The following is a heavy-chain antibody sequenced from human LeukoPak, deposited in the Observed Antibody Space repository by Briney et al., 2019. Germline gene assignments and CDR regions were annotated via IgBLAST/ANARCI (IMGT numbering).Heavy chain of an antibody. Sequence: SETLSLTCTVAGRSISSSSYYWGWLRQPPGKGLEWIGSIYFSGSTHYNPCPESRVTISVATSKNQFSLKLSYVTAADTAVYYCARLSGAIFGVVITLYYFDYWGQGTLVTVSS. CDR1: GRSISSSSYY. D-gene: IGHD3-3*01. CDR2: IYFSGST. CDR3: ARLSGAIFGVVITLYYFDY. V-gene: IGHV4-39*01. J-gene: IGHJ4*02.